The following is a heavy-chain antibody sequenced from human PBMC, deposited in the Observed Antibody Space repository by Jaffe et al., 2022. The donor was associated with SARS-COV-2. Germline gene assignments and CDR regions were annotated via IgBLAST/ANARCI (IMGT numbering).Heavy chain of an antibody. V-gene: IGHV3-30-3*01. J-gene: IGHJ6*02. CDR3: ARTPIFMVGGSDV. Sequence: QVQLVESGGGVVQPGRSLRLSCAASGFTFSSYAMHWVRQAPGKGLEWVAVISYDGSNKYYADSVKGRFTISRDNSKNTLYLQMNSLRAEDTAVYYCARTPIFMVGGSDVWGQGTTVTVSS. D-gene: IGHD1-26*01. CDR2: ISYDGSNK. CDR1: GFTFSSYA.